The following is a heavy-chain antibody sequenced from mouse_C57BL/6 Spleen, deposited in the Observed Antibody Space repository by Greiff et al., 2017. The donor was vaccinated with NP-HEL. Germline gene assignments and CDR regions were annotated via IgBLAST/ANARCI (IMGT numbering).Heavy chain of an antibody. Sequence: EVQGVESGEGLVKPGGSLKLSCAASGFTFSSYAMSWVRQTPEKRLEWVAYISSGGDYIYYADTVKGRFTISRDNARNTLYLQMSSLKSEDTAMYYCTRITTVVALYYAMDYWGQGTSVTVSS. V-gene: IGHV5-9-1*02. CDR2: ISSGGDYI. D-gene: IGHD1-1*01. CDR1: GFTFSSYA. CDR3: TRITTVVALYYAMDY. J-gene: IGHJ4*01.